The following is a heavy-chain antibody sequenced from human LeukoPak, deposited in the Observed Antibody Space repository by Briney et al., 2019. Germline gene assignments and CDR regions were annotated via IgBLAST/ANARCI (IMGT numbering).Heavy chain of an antibody. J-gene: IGHJ6*04. D-gene: IGHD6-13*01. CDR3: ERDSWYKSYYYYGMDV. CDR1: GYTFTSYG. V-gene: IGHV1-18*04. CDR2: ISAYNGNT. Sequence: ASVKVSCKASGYTFTSYGISWVRQAPGQGLEWMGWISAYNGNTNYAQKLQGRVTMTTDTSTSTAYMELRSVRSDDTAVYYCERDSWYKSYYYYGMDVWGKGTTVTVSS.